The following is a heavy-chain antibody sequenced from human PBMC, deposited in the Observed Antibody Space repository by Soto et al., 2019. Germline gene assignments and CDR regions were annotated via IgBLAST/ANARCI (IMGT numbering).Heavy chain of an antibody. CDR3: ASPYSSSWLSLDY. V-gene: IGHV5-51*01. CDR2: IYPGDSDT. J-gene: IGHJ4*02. D-gene: IGHD6-13*01. Sequence: PGESLKISCKGSGYSFTSYWIGWVRQMPGKGLEWMGIIYPGDSDTRYSPSFQGQVTISADKSFSTAYLQWSSLKASDTAMYYCASPYSSSWLSLDYWGQGTLVTVSS. CDR1: GYSFTSYW.